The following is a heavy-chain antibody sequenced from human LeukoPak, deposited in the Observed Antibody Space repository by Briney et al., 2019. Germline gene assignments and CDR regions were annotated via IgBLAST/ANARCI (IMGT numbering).Heavy chain of an antibody. CDR2: IGTAGDA. Sequence: GGSLGLSCAASGFTFSSYDMHWVRQATGKGLEWVSAIGTAGDAYYPGSVKGRFTISRENAKNSLYLQMNSLRAGDTAVYYCARVARFYYAFDIWGQGTMVTVSS. V-gene: IGHV3-13*01. D-gene: IGHD1-26*01. CDR3: ARVARFYYAFDI. CDR1: GFTFSSYD. J-gene: IGHJ3*02.